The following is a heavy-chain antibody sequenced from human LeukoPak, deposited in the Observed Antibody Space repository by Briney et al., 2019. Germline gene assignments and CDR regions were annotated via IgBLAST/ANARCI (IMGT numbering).Heavy chain of an antibody. CDR1: GFTFSSYA. J-gene: IGHJ6*02. V-gene: IGHV3-30-3*01. CDR2: ISYDGSNK. Sequence: GGSLRLSCAASGFTFSSYAMHWVRQAPGKGLEWVAVISYDGSNKYYADSVKGRFTISRDNSKNTLYLQMNSLRAEDTAVYYCARDRYYGSAPSHYYHYGMDVWGQGTTVTVSS. CDR3: ARDRYYGSAPSHYYHYGMDV. D-gene: IGHD3-10*01.